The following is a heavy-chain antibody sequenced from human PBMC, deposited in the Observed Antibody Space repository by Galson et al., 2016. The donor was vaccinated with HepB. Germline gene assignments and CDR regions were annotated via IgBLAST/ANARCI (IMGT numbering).Heavy chain of an antibody. J-gene: IGHJ4*01. D-gene: IGHD3-9*01. CDR3: AKAPRLTRYFEL. V-gene: IGHV4-30-2*01. Sequence: TLSLTCAVSGASITGGPYSWSWIRQAPGKGLEWIGNIYDSESTYYSPSLRGRVTISVDRSKTRFSLNLSSVTAADTAVYFCAKAPRLTRYFELWGHGILVTVSS. CDR1: GASITGGPYS. CDR2: IYDSEST.